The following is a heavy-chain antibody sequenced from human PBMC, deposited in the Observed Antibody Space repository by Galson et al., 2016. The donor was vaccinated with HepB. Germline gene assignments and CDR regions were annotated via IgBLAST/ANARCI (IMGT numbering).Heavy chain of an antibody. CDR2: IFWDDDK. Sequence: PTQTLTLTCTFSGFSLSTSGVGVGWVRQPPGKALEWLAFIFWDDDKRYSPSLKNRLTITKDTSKNQVVLTMTNMDPEDTATYYCVRRFCQSSGSAWLCLDPWGQGTLVTVSS. CDR1: GFSLSTSGVG. V-gene: IGHV2-5*02. D-gene: IGHD2-15*01. CDR3: VRRFCQSSGSAWLCLDP. J-gene: IGHJ5*02.